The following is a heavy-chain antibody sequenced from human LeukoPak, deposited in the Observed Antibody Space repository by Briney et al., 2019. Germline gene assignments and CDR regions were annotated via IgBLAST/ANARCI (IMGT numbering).Heavy chain of an antibody. J-gene: IGHJ4*02. CDR3: GRDLSGWYGPDY. V-gene: IGHV3-21*04. CDR2: ISSGSTHI. Sequence: PGGSRRLSCAASGFTFSSYSMNWVRQAPGKGLEWVSSISSGSTHIYYADSVKGRFTISRDNAKNSLYLQMDSLRAEDTALYYCGRDLSGWYGPDYWGQGTLVTVSS. D-gene: IGHD6-19*01. CDR1: GFTFSSYS.